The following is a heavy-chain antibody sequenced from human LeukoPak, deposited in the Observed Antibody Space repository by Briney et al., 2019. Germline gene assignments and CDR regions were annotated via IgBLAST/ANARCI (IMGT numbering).Heavy chain of an antibody. J-gene: IGHJ4*02. CDR3: ARAKPLKYYFDY. Sequence: PGGSLRLSCADSGFTFSSYSMNWVRQAPGKGLEWVSSISSSSSYIYYADSVKGRFTISRDNAKNSLYLQMNSLRAEDTAVYYCARAKPLKYYFDYWGQGTLVTVSS. V-gene: IGHV3-21*01. CDR2: ISSSSSYI. CDR1: GFTFSSYS.